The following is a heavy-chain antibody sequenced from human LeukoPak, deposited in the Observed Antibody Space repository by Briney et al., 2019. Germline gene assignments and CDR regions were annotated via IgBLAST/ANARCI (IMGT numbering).Heavy chain of an antibody. CDR1: GFTFSSYG. D-gene: IGHD6-13*01. CDR2: ISGSGGST. Sequence: GGSLRLSCAASGFTFSSYGMSWVRQAPGKGLEWVSAISGSGGSTYYADSVKGRFTISRDNSKNTLYLQMNSLRAEDTAVYYCAKDHRRYSSSFWYFQHWGQGTLVTVSS. CDR3: AKDHRRYSSSFWYFQH. V-gene: IGHV3-23*01. J-gene: IGHJ1*01.